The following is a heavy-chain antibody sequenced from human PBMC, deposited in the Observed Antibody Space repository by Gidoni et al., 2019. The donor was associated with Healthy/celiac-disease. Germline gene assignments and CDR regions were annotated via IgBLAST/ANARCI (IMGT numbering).Heavy chain of an antibody. D-gene: IGHD6-6*01. Sequence: QVQLVESGGGVVQPGRPLRLSCAASGFTFSSSGLHGVRQAPGKGLEWVAVIWYDGSNKYYADSVKGRFTISRDNSKNTLYLQMNSLRAEDTAVYYCARDHEYSSSERDYWGQGTLVTVSS. CDR2: IWYDGSNK. CDR1: GFTFSSSG. CDR3: ARDHEYSSSERDY. J-gene: IGHJ4*02. V-gene: IGHV3-33*01.